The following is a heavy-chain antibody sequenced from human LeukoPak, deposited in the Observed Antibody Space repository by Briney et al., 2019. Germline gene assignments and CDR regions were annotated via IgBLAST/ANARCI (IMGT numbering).Heavy chain of an antibody. CDR2: ISGSGGST. D-gene: IGHD3-22*01. CDR3: AKRGLLGYYDSSGYSDY. Sequence: PGGSLRLSCAASGFTFSSYAMSWVCQAPGKGLEWVSAISGSGGSTYYADSVKGRFTISRDNSKNTLYLQMNSLRAEDTAVYYCAKRGLLGYYDSSGYSDYWGQGTLVTVSS. CDR1: GFTFSSYA. V-gene: IGHV3-23*01. J-gene: IGHJ4*02.